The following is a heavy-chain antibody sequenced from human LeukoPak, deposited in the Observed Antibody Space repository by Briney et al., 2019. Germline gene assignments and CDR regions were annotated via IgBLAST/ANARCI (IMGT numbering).Heavy chain of an antibody. V-gene: IGHV1-69*11. J-gene: IGHJ2*01. D-gene: IGHD2-2*01. CDR3: ARGVGYCSSTSCRYWYFDL. CDR1: GCTFSSYS. CDR2: IIPIVGTA. Sequence: SVKVSCKASGCTFSSYSMSWVRQAPGQGLEWMGRIIPIVGTANYAQKFQGRVTMTGDESTSTAYMELSSLRSEDTAVYYCARGVGYCSSTSCRYWYFDLWGRGTLVTVSS.